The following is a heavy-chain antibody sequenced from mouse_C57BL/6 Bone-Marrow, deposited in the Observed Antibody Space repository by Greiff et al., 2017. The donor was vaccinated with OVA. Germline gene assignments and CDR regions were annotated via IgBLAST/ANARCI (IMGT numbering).Heavy chain of an antibody. Sequence: QVQLQQPGTELVKPGASVNLSCRASASPFPTSWMPGGKQGPGQGLDWIGNINPSNGGTNYNEKFKSKATLTVDKSASTAYMQLSRLTSEDSAVYYCATYSNYFDYWGQGTTLTVSS. CDR3: ATYSNYFDY. D-gene: IGHD2-5*01. CDR1: ASPFPTSW. J-gene: IGHJ2*01. CDR2: INPSNGGT. V-gene: IGHV1-53*01.